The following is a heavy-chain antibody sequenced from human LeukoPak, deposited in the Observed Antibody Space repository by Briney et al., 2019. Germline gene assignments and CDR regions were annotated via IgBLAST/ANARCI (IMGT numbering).Heavy chain of an antibody. D-gene: IGHD1-14*01. CDR2: VYYNVSP. J-gene: IGHJ4*02. CDR1: GGPIRSHY. Sequence: SETQSLTCTVSGGPIRSHYWSWIRQPPGKGLEWIGYVYYNVSPNYNPSLASRLSISVDTSKNQLSLKLTSLTAADTAVYYCARYNGALDYWGQGALVTVSS. V-gene: IGHV4-59*11. CDR3: ARYNGALDY.